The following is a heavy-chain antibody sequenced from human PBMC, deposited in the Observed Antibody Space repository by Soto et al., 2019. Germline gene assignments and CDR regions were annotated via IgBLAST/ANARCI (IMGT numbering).Heavy chain of an antibody. V-gene: IGHV3-74*01. CDR2: VTGDGHTT. CDR3: ATDEVDY. J-gene: IGHJ4*02. CDR1: GFTFANSW. Sequence: EVQLVESGGGLVQPGGSLRLSCAASGFTFANSWMHWLRQAPGKGPEWVSRVTGDGHTTQYVDSVKGRFTVSRDNAKNTLYLQMNSLRAEDTAVYYCATDEVDYWGPGTLVTVSS.